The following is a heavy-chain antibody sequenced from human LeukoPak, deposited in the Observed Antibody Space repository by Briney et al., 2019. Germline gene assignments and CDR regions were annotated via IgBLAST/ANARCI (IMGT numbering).Heavy chain of an antibody. CDR1: GYTFTGYY. CDR3: AREREGQPAFDY. Sequence: ASVKVSCKASGYTFTGYYMHWVRQAPGQGLEWMGWINPNSGGTNYAQKFQGRVTMTRDTSISTAYMELSRLRSDDTAVYYCAREREGQPAFDYWGQGTLVTVSP. J-gene: IGHJ4*02. CDR2: INPNSGGT. D-gene: IGHD2-2*01. V-gene: IGHV1-2*02.